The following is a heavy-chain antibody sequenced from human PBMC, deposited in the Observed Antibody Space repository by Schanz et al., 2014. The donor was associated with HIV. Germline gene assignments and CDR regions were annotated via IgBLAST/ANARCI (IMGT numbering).Heavy chain of an antibody. V-gene: IGHV3-23*01. D-gene: IGHD3-22*01. J-gene: IGHJ4*02. CDR1: GFSFLRYE. CDR3: AKPEYDSRGSSQSHFDY. Sequence: EVQLLESGGGLVQPGGSLRISCVASGFSFLRYEMSWVRQAPGKGLEWLSTLSGSGDRTYYADSVKGRVTISRDNSKNTLYLQMNSLRIDDTAVYYCAKPEYDSRGSSQSHFDYWGQGTLVTVSS. CDR2: LSGSGDRT.